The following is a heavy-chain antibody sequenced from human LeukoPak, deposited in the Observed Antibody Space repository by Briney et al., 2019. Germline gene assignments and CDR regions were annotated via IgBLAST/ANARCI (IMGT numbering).Heavy chain of an antibody. CDR3: ARDGDYYDSSGYYFGFDP. J-gene: IGHJ5*02. CDR2: IYTSGST. CDR1: GGSISSGSYY. Sequence: SQTLSLTCTVSGGSISSGSYYWSWIRQPAGKGPEWIGRIYTSGSTNYNPSLKSRVTMSVDTSKNQFSLKLSSVTAADTAVYYCARDGDYYDSSGYYFGFDPWGQGTLVTVSS. D-gene: IGHD3-22*01. V-gene: IGHV4-61*02.